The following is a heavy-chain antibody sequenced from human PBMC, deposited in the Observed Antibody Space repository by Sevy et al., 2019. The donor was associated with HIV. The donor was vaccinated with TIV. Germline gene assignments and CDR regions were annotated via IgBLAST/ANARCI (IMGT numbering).Heavy chain of an antibody. CDR1: GFTFSKYS. V-gene: IGHV3-23*01. CDR3: AREGCIKPYDY. Sequence: GESLKISCAASGFTFSKYSMSWVRQPPGKGLEWVSTLSFGCGEINYADSVKGRFTISRDNSKSSVYLQMNNLRPEDTAVYYCAREGCIKPYDYWGQGTLVTVSS. J-gene: IGHJ4*02. D-gene: IGHD2-8*01. CDR2: LSFGCGEI.